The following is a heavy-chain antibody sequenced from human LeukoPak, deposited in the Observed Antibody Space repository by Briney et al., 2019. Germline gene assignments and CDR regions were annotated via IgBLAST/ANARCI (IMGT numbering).Heavy chain of an antibody. CDR2: INPHSGGT. CDR1: GYTFTDSY. D-gene: IGHD4-17*01. J-gene: IGHJ4*02. V-gene: IGHV1-2*02. Sequence: ASVKVSCKASGYTFTDSYIHWVRQAPGQGLEWMGWINPHSGGTKFAQKFQGRVTMTRDTSINTAYMQLSGLRSDDTAVYYCARDRTMTRVDDYGNSWGQGTLVTVSS. CDR3: ARDRTMTRVDDYGNS.